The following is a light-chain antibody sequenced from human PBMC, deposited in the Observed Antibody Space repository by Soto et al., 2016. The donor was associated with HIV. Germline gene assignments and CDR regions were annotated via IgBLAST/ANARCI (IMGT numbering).Light chain of an antibody. V-gene: IGLV3-1*01. CDR2: QDN. J-gene: IGLJ1*01. CDR3: QAWDSSTANV. Sequence: SYELTQPPSVSVSPGQTASITCSGDKLGDKYACWYQQKAGQSPVLVIYQDNKRPSGIPERFSGSNSGNTATLTISGTQAMDEADYYCQAWDSSTANVFGTGTKVTVL. CDR1: KLGDKY.